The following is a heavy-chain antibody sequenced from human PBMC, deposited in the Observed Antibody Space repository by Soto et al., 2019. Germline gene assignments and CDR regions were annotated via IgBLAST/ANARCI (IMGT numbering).Heavy chain of an antibody. CDR1: GFTFNGYT. CDR2: ISLSGSTI. V-gene: IGHV3-48*02. J-gene: IGHJ6*02. CDR3: ARGKGYNGMDV. D-gene: IGHD6-13*01. Sequence: PGGSLSLSCAASGFTFNGYTMNWVRQAPGKGLEWVSSISLSGSTIYYRDSVKGRFTISRDNAKNSLYLQMNSLSDEDTATYYCARGKGYNGMDVWGQGTTVTVSS.